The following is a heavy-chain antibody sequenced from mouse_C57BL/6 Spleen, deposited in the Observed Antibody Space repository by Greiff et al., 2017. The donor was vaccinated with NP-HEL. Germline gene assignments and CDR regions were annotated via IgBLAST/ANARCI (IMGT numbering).Heavy chain of an antibody. CDR1: GYAFSSSW. D-gene: IGHD2-5*01. Sequence: VKLQQSGPELVKPGASVKISCKASGYAFSSSWMNWVKQRPGKGLEWIGRIYPGDGDTNYNGKFKGKATLTADKSSSTAYMQLSSLTSEDSAVYFCARSHYSNYVDYWGQGTTLTVSS. CDR2: IYPGDGDT. J-gene: IGHJ2*01. V-gene: IGHV1-82*01. CDR3: ARSHYSNYVDY.